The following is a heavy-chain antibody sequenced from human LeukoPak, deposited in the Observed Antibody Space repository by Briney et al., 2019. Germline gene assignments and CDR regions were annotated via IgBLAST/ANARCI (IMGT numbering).Heavy chain of an antibody. Sequence: SQTLSLTCTVSGGSIRNGNYYWTWIRQHPGKALEWIGYIYDSGSTYYNPSLKSRLTISIDTSKNQFSLKLTSVTAADTAVYYCARHSVSHVTDPWGLGTLVTVSS. CDR2: IYDSGST. CDR1: GGSIRNGNYY. D-gene: IGHD2/OR15-2a*01. V-gene: IGHV4-31*03. J-gene: IGHJ5*02. CDR3: ARHSVSHVTDP.